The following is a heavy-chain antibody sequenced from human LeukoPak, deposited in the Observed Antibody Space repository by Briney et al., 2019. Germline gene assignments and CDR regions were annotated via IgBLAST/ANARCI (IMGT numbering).Heavy chain of an antibody. CDR2: IYYSGST. Sequence: SETLSLTCAVSGGSISSYYWSWIRQPPGKGLEWIGYIYYSGSTNYNPSRKSRVTISVDTSKNQFSLKLSSVTAADTAVYYCARHVVAGAFDIWGQGTMVTVSS. D-gene: IGHD2-21*01. CDR3: ARHVVAGAFDI. CDR1: GGSISSYY. J-gene: IGHJ3*02. V-gene: IGHV4-59*08.